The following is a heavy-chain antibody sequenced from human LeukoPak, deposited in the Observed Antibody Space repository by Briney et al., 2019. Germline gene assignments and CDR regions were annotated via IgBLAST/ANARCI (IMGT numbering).Heavy chain of an antibody. CDR2: ISGSGGST. Sequence: GGSLRLSCAASGFTFSSYALSWVRQAPGKGLEWVSAISGSGGSTYYADSVKGRFTISRDNSKNTLYLQMNSLRAEDTAVYYCAKDGYYYDSSGARRDAFDIWGQGTMVTVSS. V-gene: IGHV3-23*01. CDR3: AKDGYYYDSSGARRDAFDI. CDR1: GFTFSSYA. J-gene: IGHJ3*02. D-gene: IGHD3-22*01.